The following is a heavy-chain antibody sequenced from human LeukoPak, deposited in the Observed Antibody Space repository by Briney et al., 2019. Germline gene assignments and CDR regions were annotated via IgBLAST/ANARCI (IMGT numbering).Heavy chain of an antibody. Sequence: SETLSLTCSVSGGSISSSSYYWGWIRQPPGKGLEWIGSIYYSGSTYYNPSLKSRVTISVDTSKNQFSLKLSSVTAADTAVYYCARDSSGPFGYWGQGTLVTVSS. J-gene: IGHJ4*02. V-gene: IGHV4-39*02. CDR2: IYYSGST. CDR1: GGSISSSSYY. CDR3: ARDSSGPFGY. D-gene: IGHD6-19*01.